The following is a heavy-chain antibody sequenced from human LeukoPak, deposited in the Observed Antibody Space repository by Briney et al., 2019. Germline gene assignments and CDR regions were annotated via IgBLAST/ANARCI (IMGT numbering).Heavy chain of an antibody. V-gene: IGHV4-39*01. CDR1: GGSVSSDGYY. CDR3: ATSGGIVAKLDY. J-gene: IGHJ4*02. Sequence: PSETLSLTCTVSGGSVSSDGYYWGWIRQPPGKGLEWIGSIYYSGSTYYNPSLKSRVTISVDTSKNQFSLNPSSVTAADTAVYYCATSGGIVAKLDYWGQGTLVTVSS. D-gene: IGHD5-12*01. CDR2: IYYSGST.